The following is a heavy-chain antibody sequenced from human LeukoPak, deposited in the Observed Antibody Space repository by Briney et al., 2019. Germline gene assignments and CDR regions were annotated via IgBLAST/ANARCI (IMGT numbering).Heavy chain of an antibody. J-gene: IGHJ4*02. Sequence: ASVKVSCKASGYTFSDYYMHWVRQAPGQGLEWMGWINPNSGGTKYAQKFQGRVTMTRDTSINTAYMELSRLRSDDTAVYYCAKGSDPFRWFGEFNVKLPRPIRHYYFDSWGQGTLVTVSS. CDR3: AKGSDPFRWFGEFNVKLPRPIRHYYFDS. D-gene: IGHD3-10*01. CDR2: INPNSGGT. V-gene: IGHV1-2*02. CDR1: GYTFSDYY.